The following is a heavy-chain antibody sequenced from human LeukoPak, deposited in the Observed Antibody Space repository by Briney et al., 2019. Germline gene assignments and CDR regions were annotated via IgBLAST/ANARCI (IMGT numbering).Heavy chain of an antibody. CDR3: ARQYRRYSSGWSNDAFDI. V-gene: IGHV5-51*01. J-gene: IGHJ3*02. CDR1: GYRFTSYW. CDR2: IHPGDSDT. Sequence: GESLKISCKGSGYRFTSYWIGWVRQMPGKGLEWMGIIHPGDSDTRYSPSFQGQVTISADKSISTAYLQWSSLKASDTAMYYCARQYRRYSSGWSNDAFDIWGQGTMVTVSS. D-gene: IGHD6-19*01.